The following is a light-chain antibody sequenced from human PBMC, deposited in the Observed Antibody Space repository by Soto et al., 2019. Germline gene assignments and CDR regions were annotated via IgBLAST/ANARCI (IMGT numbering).Light chain of an antibody. CDR1: QSVSSS. CDR2: GAS. Sequence: EIVLTQSPGTLSLSPGERATLSCRASQSVSSSLAWYQQKPGQAPRLLIYGASSRATGIPDRFSGSGSGTDFTLTISRLEPEDFAMYYCQHYDSSPWTFGQGTKVEIK. CDR3: QHYDSSPWT. V-gene: IGKV3-20*01. J-gene: IGKJ1*01.